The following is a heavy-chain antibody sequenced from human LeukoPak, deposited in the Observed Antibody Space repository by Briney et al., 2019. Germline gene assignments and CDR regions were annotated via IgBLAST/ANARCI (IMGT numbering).Heavy chain of an antibody. CDR3: ARFSVLWFGELLDAFDI. J-gene: IGHJ3*02. CDR2: IYTSGST. Sequence: PSETLSLTCTVSGDSISSYYWSWIRQPPGKGLEWIGRIYTSGSTNYNPSLKSRVTISVDTSKNQFSLKLSSVTAADTAVYYCARFSVLWFGELLDAFDIWGQGTMVTVSS. CDR1: GDSISSYY. D-gene: IGHD3-10*01. V-gene: IGHV4-4*08.